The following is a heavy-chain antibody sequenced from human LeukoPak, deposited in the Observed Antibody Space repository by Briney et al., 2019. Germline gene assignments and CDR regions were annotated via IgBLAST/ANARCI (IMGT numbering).Heavy chain of an antibody. D-gene: IGHD3-10*01. CDR3: SGGSRFVDY. Sequence: GGSLRLSCAASGFIFSNYWMTWVRQAPGKGLEWVANIKEGGSEKYYVDSVKGRFTISRDNAKNSLFLQMNSLRVEDTAVYYCSGGSRFVDYWGQGTLVTVSS. CDR1: GFIFSNYW. V-gene: IGHV3-7*04. J-gene: IGHJ4*02. CDR2: IKEGGSEK.